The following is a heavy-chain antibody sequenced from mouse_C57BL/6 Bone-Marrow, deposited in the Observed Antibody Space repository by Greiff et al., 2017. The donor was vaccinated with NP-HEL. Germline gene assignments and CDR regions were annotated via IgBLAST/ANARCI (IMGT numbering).Heavy chain of an antibody. J-gene: IGHJ3*01. V-gene: IGHV1-42*01. CDR1: GYSFTGYY. Sequence: EVKLMESGPELVKPGASVKISCKASGYSFTGYYMNWVKQSPEKSLEWIGEINPSTGGTTYNQKFKAKATLTVDKSSSTAYMQLKSLTSEDSAVYYCAREGPWFAYWGQGTLVTVSA. CDR3: AREGPWFAY. CDR2: INPSTGGT.